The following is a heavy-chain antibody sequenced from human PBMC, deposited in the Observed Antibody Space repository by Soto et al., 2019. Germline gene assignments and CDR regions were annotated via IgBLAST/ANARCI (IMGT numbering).Heavy chain of an antibody. V-gene: IGHV3-30*18. D-gene: IGHD3-3*01. CDR2: ISYDGSNK. J-gene: IGHJ6*02. Sequence: GSLRLSCAASGFTFSSYGMHWVRQAPGKGLEWVAVISYDGSNKYYADSVKGRFTISRDNSKNTLYLQMNSLRAEDTAVYYCAKDVLRFLEWLAFYGMDVWGQGT. CDR1: GFTFSSYG. CDR3: AKDVLRFLEWLAFYGMDV.